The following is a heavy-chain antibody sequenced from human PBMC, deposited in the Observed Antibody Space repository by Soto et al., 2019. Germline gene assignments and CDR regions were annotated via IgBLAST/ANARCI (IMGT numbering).Heavy chain of an antibody. CDR1: AISEFSFSDQY. V-gene: IGHV3-72*01. Sequence: GGSLRLSCTVSAISEFSFSDQYMDWVRQAPGKGLEWVGRSRNRVNNLSTAYAASVQGRFTISRDESKNTVYLQMNSLKADDTAVYYCSSVDPSAKSPDYWGQGTLVTVSS. CDR2: SRNRVNNLST. D-gene: IGHD2-15*01. CDR3: SSVDPSAKSPDY. J-gene: IGHJ4*02.